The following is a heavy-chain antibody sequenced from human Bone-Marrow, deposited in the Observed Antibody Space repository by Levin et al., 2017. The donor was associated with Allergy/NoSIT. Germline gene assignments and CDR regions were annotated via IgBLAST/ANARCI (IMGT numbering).Heavy chain of an antibody. D-gene: IGHD2-21*02. CDR2: IKQDGSEK. CDR3: ARVRRHRRWGDHYYFDY. CDR1: GFTFSSYW. V-gene: IGHV3-7*01. Sequence: GGSLRLSCAASGFTFSSYWMSWVRQAPGKGLEWVANIKQDGSEKYYVDSVKGRFTISRDNAKNSLYLQMNSLRAEDTAVYYCARVRRHRRWGDHYYFDYWGQGTLVTVSS. J-gene: IGHJ4*02.